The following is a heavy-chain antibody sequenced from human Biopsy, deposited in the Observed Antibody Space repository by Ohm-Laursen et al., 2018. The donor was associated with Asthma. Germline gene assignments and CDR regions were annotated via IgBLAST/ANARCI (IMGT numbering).Heavy chain of an antibody. V-gene: IGHV1-69*01. CDR2: INSVFGTT. Sequence: SSVKVSCKSLGGTFNTYVIGWVRQAPGQGLEWMGGINSVFGTTTYPQKFQDRATITADDSTSTVYMALSSLRSEDTAVYYCARKAGSCISRTCYSLDFWGQGTLVTVSS. CDR3: ARKAGSCISRTCYSLDF. J-gene: IGHJ4*02. D-gene: IGHD2-2*01. CDR1: GGTFNTYV.